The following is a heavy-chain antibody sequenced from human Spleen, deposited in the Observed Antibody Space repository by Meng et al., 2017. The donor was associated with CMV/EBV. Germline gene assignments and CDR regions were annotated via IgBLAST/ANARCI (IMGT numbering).Heavy chain of an antibody. CDR3: ARDLNWGAVRVGILDYYGMDV. J-gene: IGHJ6*02. V-gene: IGHV3-53*01. Sequence: GSLRLSCAASGFTVSSNYMSWVRQAPGKGLEWVSVIYSGGSTYYADSVKGRFTISRDNSKNTLYLQMNSLRAEDTAVYYCARDLNWGAVRVGILDYYGMDVWGQGTTVTVSS. CDR1: GFTVSSNY. CDR2: IYSGGST. D-gene: IGHD7-27*01.